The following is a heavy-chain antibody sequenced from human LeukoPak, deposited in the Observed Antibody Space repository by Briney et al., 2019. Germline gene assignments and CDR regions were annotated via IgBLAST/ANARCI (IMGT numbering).Heavy chain of an antibody. CDR2: IKSDGGST. CDR3: ARDRAYGMDV. Sequence: GRSLRLSCAASGFTFSSYWMHCVRQAPGKGLVWVSLIKSDGGSTMYADSVKGLFTISRDNAKNTLYLQMNSLRAEDTAVYYCARDRAYGMDVWGQGTTVTVSS. D-gene: IGHD1-26*01. J-gene: IGHJ6*02. CDR1: GFTFSSYW. V-gene: IGHV3-74*03.